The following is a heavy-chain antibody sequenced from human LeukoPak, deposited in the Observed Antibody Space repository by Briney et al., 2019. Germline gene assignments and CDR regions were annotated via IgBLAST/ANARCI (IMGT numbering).Heavy chain of an antibody. CDR3: ARGPGHYYDSSGYEKGDF. J-gene: IGHJ4*02. V-gene: IGHV3-48*04. CDR2: ISSTSITI. D-gene: IGHD3-22*01. CDR1: GLTFSSYS. Sequence: PGGSLRLSCAASGLTFSSYSMIWVRQAPGKGLEWVSYISSTSITILYADSVKGRFTITRDNARNSLHLQMNSLRAEDTAVYYCARGPGHYYDSSGYEKGDFWGQGTLVTVSS.